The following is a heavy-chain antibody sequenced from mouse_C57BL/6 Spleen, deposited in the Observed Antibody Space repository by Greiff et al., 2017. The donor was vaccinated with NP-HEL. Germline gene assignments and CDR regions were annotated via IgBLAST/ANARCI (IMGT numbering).Heavy chain of an antibody. CDR1: GFTFNTYA. V-gene: IGHV10-3*01. CDR2: IRSKSSNYAT. Sequence: EVQVVESGGGLVQPKGSLKLSCAASGFTFNTYAMHWVRQAPGKGLEWVARIRSKSSNYATYYADSVKDRFTISRDDSQSMLYLQMNNLKTEDTAMYYCVRYSNYFNWNYFDYWGQGTTLTVSS. CDR3: VRYSNYFNWNYFDY. D-gene: IGHD2-5*01. J-gene: IGHJ2*01.